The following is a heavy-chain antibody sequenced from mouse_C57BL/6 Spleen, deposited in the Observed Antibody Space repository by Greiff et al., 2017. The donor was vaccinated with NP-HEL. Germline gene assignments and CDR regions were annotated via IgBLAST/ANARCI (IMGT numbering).Heavy chain of an antibody. Sequence: QVQLQQPGTELVKPGASVKLSCKASGYTFTSYWMHWVKQRPGQGLEWIGEIDPSDSYTNYNQKFKGKSTLTVDKSSSTAYMQLSSLTSEDSAVYYCARPNYYGSSPWFAYWGQGTLVTVSA. D-gene: IGHD1-1*01. J-gene: IGHJ3*01. CDR3: ARPNYYGSSPWFAY. CDR1: GYTFTSYW. CDR2: IDPSDSYT. V-gene: IGHV1-69*01.